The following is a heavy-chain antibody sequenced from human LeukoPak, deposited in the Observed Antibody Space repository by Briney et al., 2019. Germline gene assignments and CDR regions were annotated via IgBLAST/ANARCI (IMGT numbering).Heavy chain of an antibody. V-gene: IGHV3-30-3*01. CDR2: ISYDGSNK. CDR1: GFTFSSYA. CDR3: ARGLPIPSRSWYPFDP. Sequence: GGSLRLSCAASGFTFSSYAMHWVRQAPGKGLEWVAVISYDGSNKYYADSVKGRFTISRDNSKNTLYLQMNSLRAEDTAVYYCARGLPIPSRSWYPFDPWGQGTLVTVSS. J-gene: IGHJ5*02. D-gene: IGHD6-13*01.